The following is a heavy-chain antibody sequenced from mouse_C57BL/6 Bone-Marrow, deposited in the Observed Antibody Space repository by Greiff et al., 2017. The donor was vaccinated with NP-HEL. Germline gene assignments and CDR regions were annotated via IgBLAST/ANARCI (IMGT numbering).Heavy chain of an antibody. CDR1: GFTFTSYW. D-gene: IGHD2-3*01. Sequence: VQLQQPGAELVKPGASVKMSCKASGFTFTSYWITWVKQRPGQGLEWLGDIYPGSGSTNYNEKLKSKATLTVDTSSSTAYMQLSILTSDDSAVYYCARFYDGYYFDYWGQGTTLTVSS. J-gene: IGHJ2*01. CDR2: IYPGSGST. V-gene: IGHV1-55*01. CDR3: ARFYDGYYFDY.